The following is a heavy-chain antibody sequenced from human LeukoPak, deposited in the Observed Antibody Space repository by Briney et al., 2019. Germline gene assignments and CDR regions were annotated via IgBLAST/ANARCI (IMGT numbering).Heavy chain of an antibody. D-gene: IGHD3-10*01. CDR1: GFSSSDYW. CDR3: ARGRGPYGWFDP. J-gene: IGHJ5*02. V-gene: IGHV3-74*01. Sequence: PGGSLRLSCAASGFSSSDYWMHWVRHAPGKGLVWVSRMNSDGTTTHYADSVKGRFTISRDNAKNTLYLQMNSLRAEDTAVYYCARGRGPYGWFDPWGQGTLVTVSS. CDR2: MNSDGTTT.